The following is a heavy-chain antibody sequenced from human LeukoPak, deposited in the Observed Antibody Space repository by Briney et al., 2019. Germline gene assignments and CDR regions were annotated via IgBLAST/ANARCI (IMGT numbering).Heavy chain of an antibody. V-gene: IGHV1-69*05. CDR3: ARAHIAPKTAVAFDI. D-gene: IGHD6-13*01. J-gene: IGHJ3*02. CDR2: IIPIFGTA. CDR1: GGTFSSYA. Sequence: SVKVSCKASGGTFSSYAISWVRQAPGQGREWMGGIIPIFGTANYAQKFQGRGTITTDEFKSTAYMELSSLRSEDTAVYYCARAHIAPKTAVAFDIWGQGTMVSVSS.